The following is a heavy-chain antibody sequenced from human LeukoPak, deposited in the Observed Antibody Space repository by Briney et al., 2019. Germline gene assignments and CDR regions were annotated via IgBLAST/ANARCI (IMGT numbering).Heavy chain of an antibody. CDR2: IYYSGST. Sequence: SETLSRTCTVSGGSISSSSYYWGWIRQPPGKGLEWIGSIYYSGSTYYNPSLKSRVTISVDTSKNQFSLKLSSVTAADTAVYYCATRVVPAAIWYFDLWGRGTLVTVSS. CDR3: ATRVVPAAIWYFDL. CDR1: GGSISSSSYY. J-gene: IGHJ2*01. D-gene: IGHD2-2*02. V-gene: IGHV4-39*01.